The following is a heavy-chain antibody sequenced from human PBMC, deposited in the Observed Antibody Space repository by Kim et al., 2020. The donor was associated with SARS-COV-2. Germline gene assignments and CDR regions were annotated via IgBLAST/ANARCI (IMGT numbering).Heavy chain of an antibody. CDR2: IRSKAYGGTT. D-gene: IGHD4-17*01. V-gene: IGHV3-49*03. CDR1: GFTFGDYA. J-gene: IGHJ3*02. Sequence: GGSLRLSCTASGFTFGDYAMSWFRQAPGKGLEWVGFIRSKAYGGTTEYAASVKGRFTISRDDSKSIAYLQMNSLKTEDTAVYYCTREGLPYGDYSYDAFDIWGQGQWSPSLQ. CDR3: TREGLPYGDYSYDAFDI.